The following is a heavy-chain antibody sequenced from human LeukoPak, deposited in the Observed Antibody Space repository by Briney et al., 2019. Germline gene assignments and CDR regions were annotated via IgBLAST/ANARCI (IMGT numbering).Heavy chain of an antibody. V-gene: IGHV3-64D*06. J-gene: IGHJ4*02. CDR1: GFTFSWYG. D-gene: IGHD2-21*02. CDR3: VKDLSDRDVDY. Sequence: GGSLRLSCLGSGFTFSWYGMSWVRQAPGRGLEYVSAISKNGGNTYYVDSVKGRFTISRDNSKNTLYLQMNSLRVEDTAVYFCVKDLSDRDVDYWGQGTLVTVSS. CDR2: ISKNGGNT.